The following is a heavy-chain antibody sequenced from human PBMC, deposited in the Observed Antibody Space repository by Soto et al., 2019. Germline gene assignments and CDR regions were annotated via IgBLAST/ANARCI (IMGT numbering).Heavy chain of an antibody. D-gene: IGHD3-10*01. Sequence: EVQLVESGGGLVQPGRSLRLSCAASGFSFEDYAMHWVRQAPGKGLEWVSGIAWNSDIIGYAGSVKGRFTISRDNGKNSLYMQMNSLRPEDTALYYCAKDHYGSAIYGMDVWGQGTTVTVSS. CDR3: AKDHYGSAIYGMDV. CDR1: GFSFEDYA. CDR2: IAWNSDII. V-gene: IGHV3-9*01. J-gene: IGHJ6*02.